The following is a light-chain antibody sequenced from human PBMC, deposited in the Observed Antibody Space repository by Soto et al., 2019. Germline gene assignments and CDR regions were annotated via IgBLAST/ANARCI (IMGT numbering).Light chain of an antibody. Sequence: AIQMTQSPSSLSASVGDRVTITCRASQGIRNDLGWYQQKPGKAPKLLIYAASSLHSGVPSRFSGSRAGTDFSLTFISLQPEDSATYYCLQDYSFPLTFGGGTRVEIK. CDR3: LQDYSFPLT. CDR2: AAS. CDR1: QGIRND. V-gene: IGKV1-6*01. J-gene: IGKJ4*01.